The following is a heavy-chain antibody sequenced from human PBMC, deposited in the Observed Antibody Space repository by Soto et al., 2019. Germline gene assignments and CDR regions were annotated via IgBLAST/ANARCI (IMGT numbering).Heavy chain of an antibody. CDR2: IYYSGST. V-gene: IGHV4-31*03. D-gene: IGHD3-3*01. Sequence: SETLSLTCSVSGGSISSGGYYWSWIRQHPGKGLEWIGYIYYSGSTYYNPSLKSRVTISVDTSKNQFSLKLSSVTAADTAVYYCARAVGFWSGYPYYYYGMDVCGQGTTVTVSS. CDR1: GGSISSGGYY. CDR3: ARAVGFWSGYPYYYYGMDV. J-gene: IGHJ6*02.